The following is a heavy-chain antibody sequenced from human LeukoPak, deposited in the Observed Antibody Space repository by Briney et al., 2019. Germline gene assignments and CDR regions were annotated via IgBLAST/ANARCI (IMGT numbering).Heavy chain of an antibody. J-gene: IGHJ4*02. V-gene: IGHV4-34*01. Sequence: SETLSLTCAVYGGSFSGYYWSRIRQPLGKGLEWIGEINHSGSTNYNPSLKSRVTISVDTSKNQFSLKLSSVTAADTAVYYCARGVVVVAATHHDYWGQGTLVTVSS. CDR2: INHSGST. CDR3: ARGVVVVAATHHDY. D-gene: IGHD2-15*01. CDR1: GGSFSGYY.